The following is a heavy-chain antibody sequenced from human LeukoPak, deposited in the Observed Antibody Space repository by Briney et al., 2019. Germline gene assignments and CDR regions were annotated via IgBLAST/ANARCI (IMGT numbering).Heavy chain of an antibody. Sequence: GGSLRLSCAASGFTFSSYWMHWVRQAPGKGLVWVSRINTDGSSTNYADSVKGRFTISRDNSKNTLYLQMNSLRAEDTAVYYCAKDAVPATYYYYYMDVWGKGTTVTISS. V-gene: IGHV3-74*01. CDR1: GFTFSSYW. CDR2: INTDGSST. D-gene: IGHD2-2*01. J-gene: IGHJ6*03. CDR3: AKDAVPATYYYYYMDV.